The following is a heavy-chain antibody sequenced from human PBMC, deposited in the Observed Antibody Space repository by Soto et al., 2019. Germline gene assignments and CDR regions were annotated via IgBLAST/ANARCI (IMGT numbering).Heavy chain of an antibody. V-gene: IGHV3-11*01. CDR2: ISSSGSTI. J-gene: IGHJ6*03. Sequence: QVQLVESGGGLVKPGGSLRLSCAASGFTFSDYYMSWIRQAPGKGLEWVSYISSSGSTIYYADSVKGRFTISRDNAKNSMYLQMNSLRAEDTAVYYCARDRDDFWSGYYKSGYYYYYRDVWGKGTTVTVS. D-gene: IGHD3-3*01. CDR1: GFTFSDYY. CDR3: ARDRDDFWSGYYKSGYYYYYRDV.